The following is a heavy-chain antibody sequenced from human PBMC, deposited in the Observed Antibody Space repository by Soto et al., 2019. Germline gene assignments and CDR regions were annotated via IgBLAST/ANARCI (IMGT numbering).Heavy chain of an antibody. D-gene: IGHD2-21*01. CDR2: ISYDGSNK. V-gene: IGHV3-30*18. Sequence: PGGSLRLSCASSGFPFSSYGMHWVRQAPGKGLEWVAVISYDGSNKYYADSVKGRFTISRDNSKNTLYLQMNSLRAEDTAVYYCAKVAINHAFDIWGQGTMVNVSS. CDR1: GFPFSSYG. J-gene: IGHJ3*02. CDR3: AKVAINHAFDI.